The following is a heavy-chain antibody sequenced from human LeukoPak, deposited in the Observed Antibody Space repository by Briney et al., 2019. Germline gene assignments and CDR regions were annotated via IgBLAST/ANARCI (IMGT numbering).Heavy chain of an antibody. J-gene: IGHJ4*02. CDR1: GGSISSGDYY. D-gene: IGHD1-7*01. Sequence: SQTLSLTCTVSGGSISSGDYYWSWIRQPPGKGLEWIGYIYYSGSTYYNPSLKSRVTISVDTSKNQFSLKLSSVTAADTAVYYWARGGGTGTTTFDYWGQGTLVPVSS. V-gene: IGHV4-30-4*01. CDR3: ARGGGTGTTTFDY. CDR2: IYYSGST.